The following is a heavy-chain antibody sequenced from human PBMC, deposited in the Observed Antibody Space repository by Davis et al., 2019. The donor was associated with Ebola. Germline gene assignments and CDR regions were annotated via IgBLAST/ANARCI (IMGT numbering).Heavy chain of an antibody. Sequence: AASVKVSCKASGGTFSSYAISWVRQAPGQGLEWMGRIIPILGIANYAQKFQGRVTITADKSTSTAYMELSSLRAEDTAVYYCARGYCSSTSCYRGYFDYWGQGTLVTVSS. CDR2: IIPILGIA. V-gene: IGHV1-69*04. D-gene: IGHD2-2*02. J-gene: IGHJ4*02. CDR1: GGTFSSYA. CDR3: ARGYCSSTSCYRGYFDY.